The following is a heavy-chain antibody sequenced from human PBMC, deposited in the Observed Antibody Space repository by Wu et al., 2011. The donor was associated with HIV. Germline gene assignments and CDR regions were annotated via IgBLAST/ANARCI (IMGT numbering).Heavy chain of an antibody. D-gene: IGHD5-18*01. J-gene: IGHJ1*01. V-gene: IGHV1-46*01. CDR3: ARGSDTAMRR. Sequence: GEGLEWMGVLNPSGGSTTYPQKFQDRVSMTRDMSTTTVYMELNRLTPEDTAVYFCARGSDTAMRRWGQGTLVTVSS. CDR2: LNPSGGST.